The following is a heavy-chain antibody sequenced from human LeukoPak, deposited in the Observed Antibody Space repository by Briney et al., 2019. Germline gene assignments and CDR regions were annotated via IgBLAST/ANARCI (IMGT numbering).Heavy chain of an antibody. J-gene: IGHJ4*02. CDR1: GFTFSSYA. Sequence: RTGGSLRLSCAASGFTFSSYAMHWVRQAPGKGLEWVAVISYDGSNKYYADSVKGRFTISRDNSKNTVYLQMNSPRAEDTAVYYCVKARMPHCGTDCLESWGQGALVTVSS. D-gene: IGHD2-21*02. V-gene: IGHV3-30*07. CDR3: VKARMPHCGTDCLES. CDR2: ISYDGSNK.